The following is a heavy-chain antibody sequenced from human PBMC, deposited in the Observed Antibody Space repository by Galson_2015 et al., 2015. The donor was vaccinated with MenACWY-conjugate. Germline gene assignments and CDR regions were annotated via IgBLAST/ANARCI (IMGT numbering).Heavy chain of an antibody. CDR1: GFPFSSYA. J-gene: IGHJ4*02. Sequence: LRLSCAVSGFPFSSYAMTWVRQAPWKGLEWVSTISDSGRTTYYADSVQGRFTISRANSKNTVFLQMNSLRAEDAAAYYCAKDLVKNYEMLTGYFNDWGQGILVTVSS. D-gene: IGHD3-9*01. CDR2: ISDSGRTT. CDR3: AKDLVKNYEMLTGYFND. V-gene: IGHV3-23*01.